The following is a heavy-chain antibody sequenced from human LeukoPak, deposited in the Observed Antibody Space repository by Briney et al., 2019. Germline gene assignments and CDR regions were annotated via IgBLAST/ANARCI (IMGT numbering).Heavy chain of an antibody. CDR2: INPSGGST. D-gene: IGHD5-12*01. Sequence: ASVKVSCKASGYTFTGNYMHWVRQAPGQGLEWMGIINPSGGSTSYAQKFQGRVTMTRDMSTSTVYMELSSLRSEDTAVYYCARDRGGYDTGDYWGQGTLVTVSS. CDR3: ARDRGGYDTGDY. CDR1: GYTFTGNY. J-gene: IGHJ4*02. V-gene: IGHV1-46*01.